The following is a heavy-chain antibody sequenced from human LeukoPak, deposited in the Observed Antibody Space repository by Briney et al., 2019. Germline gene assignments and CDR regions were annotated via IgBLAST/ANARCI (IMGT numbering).Heavy chain of an antibody. D-gene: IGHD1-26*01. V-gene: IGHV3-11*01. Sequence: PGGSLRLSCAGSGFIFGDYYMSWIRQSPGKGLEWLSHIGRGGDDKNYADSVKGRFTISRDNAENSVFLQMNSLRIEDTAIYYCSTDIRAVGDSRYFDYWGQGALVTVSS. CDR3: STDIRAVGDSRYFDY. CDR2: IGRGGDDK. J-gene: IGHJ4*02. CDR1: GFIFGDYY.